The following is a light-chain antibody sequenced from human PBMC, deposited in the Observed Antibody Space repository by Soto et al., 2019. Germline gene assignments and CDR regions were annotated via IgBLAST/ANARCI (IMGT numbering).Light chain of an antibody. CDR1: QGISNY. Sequence: DIQMTQSPSYLSASVGDRVTITCRASQGISNYLAWYQQKPGKVPKLLIYSASTLQSGVPSRFSGSASGTDFTLTISSLQPEDVATYYCQNYNSAPFTFGPGTQVDIK. CDR2: SAS. J-gene: IGKJ3*01. V-gene: IGKV1-27*01. CDR3: QNYNSAPFT.